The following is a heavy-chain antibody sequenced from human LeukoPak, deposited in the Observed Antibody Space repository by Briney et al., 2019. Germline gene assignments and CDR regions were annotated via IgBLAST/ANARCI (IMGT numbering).Heavy chain of an antibody. J-gene: IGHJ3*02. V-gene: IGHV4-39*07. CDR2: IYYSGST. D-gene: IGHD2-2*01. CDR1: GGSISSSSYY. CDR3: ARGRKVSAARGAFDI. Sequence: SETLSLTCTVSGGSISSSSYYWGWIRQPPGKGLEWIGSIYYSGSTYYNPSLKSRVTISVDTSKNQFSLKLSSVTAADTAVYYCARGRKVSAARGAFDIWGQGTMVTVSS.